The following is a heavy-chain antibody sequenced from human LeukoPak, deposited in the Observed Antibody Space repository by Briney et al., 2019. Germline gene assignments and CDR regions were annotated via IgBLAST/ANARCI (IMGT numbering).Heavy chain of an antibody. CDR2: IIPVFGAA. J-gene: IGHJ4*02. CDR1: GGTFNTYA. CDR3: ARVSRTTMVRGVIAFDY. D-gene: IGHD3-10*01. V-gene: IGHV1-69*13. Sequence: GASVKVSXKASGGTFNTYAINWVRQAPGQGLEWMGGIIPVFGAANYAQKFQDRVTITADESTSTAYMDLSSLRSEDTAVYYCARVSRTTMVRGVIAFDYWGQGTLVTVSS.